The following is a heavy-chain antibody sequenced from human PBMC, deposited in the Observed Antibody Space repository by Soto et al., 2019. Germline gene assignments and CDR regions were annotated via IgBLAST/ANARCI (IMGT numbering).Heavy chain of an antibody. CDR1: GGSISSGGSY. D-gene: IGHD2-2*01. CDR2: IYYSGTT. J-gene: IGHJ2*01. CDR3: ASGHCFGNSCSYLDL. V-gene: IGHV4-31*03. Sequence: QVQLQESGPGLVKPSQTLSLTCTVSGGSISSGGSYWSWIRQSPGKGLEWIGYIYYSGTTYYNPSLKTRVSISLNTSKNQSSLKLSTVTAADTAIYYCASGHCFGNSCSYLDLWGRGTLVTVSS.